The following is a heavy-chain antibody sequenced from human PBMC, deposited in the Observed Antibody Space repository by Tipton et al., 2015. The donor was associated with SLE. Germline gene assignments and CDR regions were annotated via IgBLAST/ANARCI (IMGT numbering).Heavy chain of an antibody. V-gene: IGHV4-34*01. CDR1: GGSFSGYY. D-gene: IGHD3/OR15-3a*01. CDR3: ARRGTGLVGLSNGMDV. CDR2: INHSGSS. Sequence: TLSLTCAVYGGSFSGYYWSWIRQPPGKGLEWIGEINHSGSSNYNPPLKSRLTKSVDTSTKQCSLKLSSGTAADTAVYYCARRGTGLVGLSNGMDVWGQGTTVTVSS. J-gene: IGHJ6*02.